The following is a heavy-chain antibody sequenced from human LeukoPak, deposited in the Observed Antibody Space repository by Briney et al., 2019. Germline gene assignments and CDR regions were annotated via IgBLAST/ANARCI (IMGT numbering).Heavy chain of an antibody. CDR3: CGSSDY. Sequence: GGSLRLSCAASGFTFSSYSMNWVRQAPGKGLEWVSSISSSSSYICYADSVKGRFTISRDNATNSLYLQMNSLRAEDTAVYYCCGSSDYWGQGTLVTVSS. V-gene: IGHV3-21*01. J-gene: IGHJ4*02. CDR1: GFTFSSYS. D-gene: IGHD1-26*01. CDR2: ISSSSSYI.